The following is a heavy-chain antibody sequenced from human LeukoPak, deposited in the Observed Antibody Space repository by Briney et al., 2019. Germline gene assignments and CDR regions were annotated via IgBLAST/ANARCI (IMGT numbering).Heavy chain of an antibody. Sequence: GGSLRLSCAASGFTFSSYWMSWVRQAPGKGLEWVANIKQDGSEKYYVDSVKGRFTISRDNSKNTLYLQMNSLRADDTAIYYCARNQQLGGHSYYYYGMDVWGQGTTVTVSS. D-gene: IGHD3-16*01. CDR2: IKQDGSEK. CDR1: GFTFSSYW. V-gene: IGHV3-7*03. J-gene: IGHJ6*02. CDR3: ARNQQLGGHSYYYYGMDV.